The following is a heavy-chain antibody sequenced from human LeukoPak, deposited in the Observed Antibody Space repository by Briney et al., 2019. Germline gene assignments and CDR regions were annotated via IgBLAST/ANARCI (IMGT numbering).Heavy chain of an antibody. J-gene: IGHJ5*02. Sequence: PGGSLRLSCAASGFTLSSYWMSWARQAPGKGLEWVANIKQDGSEKYYVDSVKGRFTISRDNAKNSLYLQMNSLRVEDTAVYYCARETSVGTRGGLWGSYRLKWFDPWGQGTLGTVSS. CDR1: GFTLSSYW. D-gene: IGHD3-16*02. CDR2: IKQDGSEK. CDR3: ARETSVGTRGGLWGSYRLKWFDP. V-gene: IGHV3-7*01.